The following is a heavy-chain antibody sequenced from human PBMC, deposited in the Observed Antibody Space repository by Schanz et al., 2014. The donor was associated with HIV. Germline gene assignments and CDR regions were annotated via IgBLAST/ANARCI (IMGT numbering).Heavy chain of an antibody. V-gene: IGHV3-33*06. CDR1: GFTFSSSG. Sequence: QLQLVESGGGVVQPGRSLRLSCTASGFTFSSSGMHWVRQAPGKGLEWVAAMWYDESHKGYADSVKGRFTISRDNSKNTLYLQMNRLRAEDTALYFCANDPELTTITGYFDSWGQGTLVTVSS. J-gene: IGHJ4*02. CDR3: ANDPELTTITGYFDS. D-gene: IGHD4-4*01. CDR2: MWYDESHK.